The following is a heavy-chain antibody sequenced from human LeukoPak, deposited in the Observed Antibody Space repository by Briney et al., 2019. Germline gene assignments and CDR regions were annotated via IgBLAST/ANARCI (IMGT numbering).Heavy chain of an antibody. V-gene: IGHV3-33*01. CDR2: IWYDGSNK. D-gene: IGHD5-18*01. Sequence: SCKASGGTFSSYGMHWVRQAPGKGLEWVAVIWYDGSNKYYADSVKGRFTISRDNSKNTLYLQMNSLRAEDTAVYYCARDSENSYVYGWGYFDSGGQGPLVPVSS. CDR1: GGTFSSYG. J-gene: IGHJ4*02. CDR3: ARDSENSYVYGWGYFDS.